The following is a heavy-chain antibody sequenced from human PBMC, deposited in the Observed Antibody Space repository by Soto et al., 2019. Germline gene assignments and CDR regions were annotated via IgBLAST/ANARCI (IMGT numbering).Heavy chain of an antibody. CDR1: GYSIASGYY. CDR3: ARTFDYYGMDV. Sequence: PSETLSLTCAVSGYSIASGYYWAWIRQSPGKGLEWIGSIYHAGSVYYNPSLNSRVAVSLDTSKNHFSLILTSVTAADTAVYYCARTFDYYGMDVWGQGTTVTVSS. V-gene: IGHV4-38-2*01. J-gene: IGHJ6*02. CDR2: IYHAGSV.